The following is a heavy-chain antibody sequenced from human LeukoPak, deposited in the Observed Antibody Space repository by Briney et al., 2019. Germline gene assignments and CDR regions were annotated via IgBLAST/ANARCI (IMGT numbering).Heavy chain of an antibody. Sequence: PSETLSLTCAVYGGSFSGYYWSWIRQPPGKGLEWIGEINHSGSTNYNPSLKSRVTISVDTSKNQFSLKLSSVTAADTAVYYCARGSHIAAAGTPFDYWGQGTLVTVSS. D-gene: IGHD6-13*01. J-gene: IGHJ4*02. V-gene: IGHV4-34*01. CDR2: INHSGST. CDR3: ARGSHIAAAGTPFDY. CDR1: GGSFSGYY.